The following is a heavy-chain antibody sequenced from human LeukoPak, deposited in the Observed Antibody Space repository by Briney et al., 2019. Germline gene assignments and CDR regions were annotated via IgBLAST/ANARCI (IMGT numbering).Heavy chain of an antibody. Sequence: ASVKVSCKISGSTLTESSIHWVRQPPGKGLEWMGGFDPEDVLTVYAQKFQGRVTLTDDTSTDTAYMELSSLRIEDTAVYYCATRNCSGGSCRPEFYYYYLDIWGTGTTVTVSS. J-gene: IGHJ6*03. V-gene: IGHV1-24*01. CDR1: GSTLTESS. D-gene: IGHD2-15*01. CDR3: ATRNCSGGSCRPEFYYYYLDI. CDR2: FDPEDVLT.